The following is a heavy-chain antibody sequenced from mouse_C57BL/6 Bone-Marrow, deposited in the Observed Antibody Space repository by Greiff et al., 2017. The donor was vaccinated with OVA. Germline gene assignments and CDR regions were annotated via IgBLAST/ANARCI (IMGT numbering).Heavy chain of an antibody. Sequence: EVKLMESGGGLVKPGGSLKLSCAASGFTFSDYGMHWVRQAPEKGLEWVAYISSGSSTIYYADTVKGRFTISRANAKNTLFLQMTSLRSEDTAMYYCADYEGFAYWGQGTLVTVSA. V-gene: IGHV5-17*01. D-gene: IGHD2-13*01. CDR1: GFTFSDYG. CDR2: ISSGSSTI. J-gene: IGHJ3*01. CDR3: ADYEGFAY.